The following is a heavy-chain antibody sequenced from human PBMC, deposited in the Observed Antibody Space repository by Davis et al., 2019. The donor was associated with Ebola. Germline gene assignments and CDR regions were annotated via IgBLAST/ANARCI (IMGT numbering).Heavy chain of an antibody. J-gene: IGHJ4*02. D-gene: IGHD7-27*01. CDR1: GFTFSSYS. CDR3: ATQELGRTLYSDY. CDR2: ISSSSSYI. Sequence: GESLKISCAASGFTFSSYSMNWVRQAPGKGLEWVSSISSSSSYIYYADSVKGRFTISRDNAKNSLYLQMNSLRAEDTAVYYCATQELGRTLYSDYWGLGTLVTVSS. V-gene: IGHV3-21*01.